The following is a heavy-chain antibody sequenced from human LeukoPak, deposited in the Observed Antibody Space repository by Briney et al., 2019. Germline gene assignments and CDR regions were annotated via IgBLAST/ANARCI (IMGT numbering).Heavy chain of an antibody. CDR1: GFTFSSYG. J-gene: IGHJ4*02. D-gene: IGHD5-12*01. CDR2: ISGSGGST. V-gene: IGHV3-23*01. Sequence: GGTLRLSCAASGFTFSSYGMSWVRQAPGKGLEWVSAISGSGGSTYYADSVKGRFTISRDNSKNTLYLQMNSLRAEDTAVYYCAKGYSGYDLRGFDYWGQGTLVTVSS. CDR3: AKGYSGYDLRGFDY.